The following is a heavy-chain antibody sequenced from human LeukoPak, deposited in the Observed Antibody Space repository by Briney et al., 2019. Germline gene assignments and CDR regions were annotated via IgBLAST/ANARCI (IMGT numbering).Heavy chain of an antibody. J-gene: IGHJ4*02. Sequence: SETLSLTCAVYGGSFSGYYWSWIRQPPGKGLEWIGEINHSGSTNYNPSLKSRVTISVDTSKNQFSLKLSSVTAADTAVYYCARVVRGLRFLEWSLDYWGQGTLVTVSS. D-gene: IGHD3-3*01. CDR3: ARVVRGLRFLEWSLDY. CDR1: GGSFSGYY. CDR2: INHSGST. V-gene: IGHV4-34*01.